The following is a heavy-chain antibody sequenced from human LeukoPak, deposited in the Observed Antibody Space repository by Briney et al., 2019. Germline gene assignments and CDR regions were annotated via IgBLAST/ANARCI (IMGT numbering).Heavy chain of an antibody. CDR1: GDSISGSDYY. D-gene: IGHD4-17*01. V-gene: IGHV4-39*01. J-gene: IGHJ4*02. CDR3: ARHPPYGAHDY. Sequence: SETLSLTWIVSGDSISGSDYYWAWIRQPPGKGLQWIASITSHYKSTLNGRVTISLDTSKNQFSMKLSSVTVTDTAVYYCARHPPYGAHDYWGQGILVTVSS. CDR2: ITS.